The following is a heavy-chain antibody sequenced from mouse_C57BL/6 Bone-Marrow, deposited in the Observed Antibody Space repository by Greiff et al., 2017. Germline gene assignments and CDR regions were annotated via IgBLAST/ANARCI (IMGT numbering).Heavy chain of an antibody. J-gene: IGHJ2*01. D-gene: IGHD1-1*01. Sequence: EVQGVESGPGLAKPSQTLSLTCSVTGYSITSDYWNWIRKFPGTKLEYMGYISYSGSTYYNPSLKSRISITRDTSKNQYYLQLNSVTTEDTATYYCARGPHYYGSSSYYFDYWGQGTTLTVSS. V-gene: IGHV3-8*01. CDR3: ARGPHYYGSSSYYFDY. CDR2: ISYSGST. CDR1: GYSITSDY.